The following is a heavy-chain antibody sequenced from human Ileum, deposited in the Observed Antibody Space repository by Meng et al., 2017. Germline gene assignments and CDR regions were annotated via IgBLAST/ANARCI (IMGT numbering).Heavy chain of an antibody. CDR1: GGSVTSSSYD. D-gene: IGHD2-2*01. V-gene: IGHV4-39*01. CDR3: AGQPTSSGAGYSWFDP. CDR2: ITYTGNS. Sequence: QVQLQESGPGLVKPTETLSPTCIVSGGSVTSSSYDWGWVRQPPGKGLEWIGGITYTGNSYTTPSLKTRLTTSLDTSKNQFSLRLNSLTAADTAVYYCAGQPTSSGAGYSWFDPWGQGILVTVSS. J-gene: IGHJ5*02.